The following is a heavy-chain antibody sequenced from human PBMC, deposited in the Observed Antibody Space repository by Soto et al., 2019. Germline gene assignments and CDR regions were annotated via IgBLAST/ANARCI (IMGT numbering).Heavy chain of an antibody. J-gene: IGHJ4*02. D-gene: IGHD3-16*02. CDR2: INSDGSST. Sequence: EVQLVESGGGLVQPGGSLRLSCAASGFTFSSYWMHWVRQAPGKGLVWVSRINSDGSSTSYADSVKGRFTISRDNAKNTLYLQMNSLRAEDTAVYYCASDVTKKEDHYDYVWGSYRPPPYFDYWGQGTLVTVSS. V-gene: IGHV3-74*01. CDR3: ASDVTKKEDHYDYVWGSYRPPPYFDY. CDR1: GFTFSSYW.